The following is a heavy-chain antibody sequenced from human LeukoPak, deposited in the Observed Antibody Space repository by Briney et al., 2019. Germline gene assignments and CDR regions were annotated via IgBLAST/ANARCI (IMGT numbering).Heavy chain of an antibody. CDR1: GFTFSSYA. Sequence: PGGSLRLSCAASGFTFSSYAMSWVRQAPGKGLEWVSAISGSGGSTYYADSVKGRFTISRDNSKNTLYLQMNSLRAEDTAVYYCAINYGDRSRGYFDYWGQGTLVTVSS. J-gene: IGHJ4*02. V-gene: IGHV3-23*01. CDR2: ISGSGGST. CDR3: AINYGDRSRGYFDY. D-gene: IGHD4-17*01.